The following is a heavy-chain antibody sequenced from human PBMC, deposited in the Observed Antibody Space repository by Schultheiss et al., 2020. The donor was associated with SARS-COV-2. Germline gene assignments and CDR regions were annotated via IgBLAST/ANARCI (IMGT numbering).Heavy chain of an antibody. V-gene: IGHV4-34*01. CDR3: ARGGGIVVAGRGNWFDP. CDR1: GGSFSGYY. CDR2: INHSGST. Sequence: GSLRLSCAVYGGSFSGYYWSWIRQPPGKGLEWIGEINHSGSTKYNPSLKSRVTISVDTSKNQFSLKLSSVTAADTAVYYCARGGGIVVAGRGNWFDPWGQGILVTVSS. J-gene: IGHJ5*02. D-gene: IGHD3-16*01.